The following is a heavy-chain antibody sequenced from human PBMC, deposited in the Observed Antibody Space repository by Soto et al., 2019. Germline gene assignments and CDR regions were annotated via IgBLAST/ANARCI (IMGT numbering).Heavy chain of an antibody. CDR2: IIANNGIT. J-gene: IGHJ4*02. D-gene: IGHD6-19*01. CDR1: GGTFSSYT. Sequence: GASVKVSCKASGGTFSSYTISWVRQAPGQGLEWMGRIIANNGITNYAQKLQGRVTMTTDTSTSTAYMELRSLRSDDTAVYYCARVVGSSGWYNYFDYWGQGTLVTVSS. V-gene: IGHV1-18*01. CDR3: ARVVGSSGWYNYFDY.